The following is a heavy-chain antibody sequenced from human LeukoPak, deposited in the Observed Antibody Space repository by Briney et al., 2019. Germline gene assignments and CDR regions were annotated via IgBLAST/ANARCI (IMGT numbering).Heavy chain of an antibody. CDR3: ARDILRSGSYANWFDP. CDR2: IISILDIT. J-gene: IGHJ5*02. Sequence: GASVKVSCKASGGTFSSYAISWVRQAPGQGLEWMGRIISILDITNYAQKFQGRVTITADKSTSTAYMELSSLRSEDTAVCYCARDILRSGSYANWFDPWGQGTLVTVSS. V-gene: IGHV1-69*04. CDR1: GGTFSSYA. D-gene: IGHD1-26*01.